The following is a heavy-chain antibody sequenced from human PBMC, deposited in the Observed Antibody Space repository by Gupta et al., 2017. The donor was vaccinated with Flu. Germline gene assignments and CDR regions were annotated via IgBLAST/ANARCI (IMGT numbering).Heavy chain of an antibody. V-gene: IGHV3-23*01. CDR1: GFSFRGHA. Sequence: EVQLLESGGGLVQPGGSLRLSCAASGFSFRGHAMNWVRQAPGKGLEWVSGISGNGGRTYYADSVKGRFTISRDNPKNTLYLQMNSLRTEDTAIYYCAKDGDYGDYRPFYFDFWGQGTPVTVSS. J-gene: IGHJ4*02. CDR3: AKDGDYGDYRPFYFDF. CDR2: ISGNGGRT. D-gene: IGHD4-17*01.